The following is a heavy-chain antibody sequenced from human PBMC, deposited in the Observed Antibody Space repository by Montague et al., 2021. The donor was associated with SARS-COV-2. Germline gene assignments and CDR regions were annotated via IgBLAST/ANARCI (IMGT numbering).Heavy chain of an antibody. CDR2: IYASGGT. V-gene: IGHV4-4*07. CDR3: GRGVVAATPVVDY. Sequence: SETLSLTCTVSGDSISSFYWNWIRQPAGKGLEWIGRIYASGGTNYNPSLKSRVTMSVDTSKNQFSLKLNSVTAADTAVSYCGRGVVAATPVVDYWGRGTLVTVSS. D-gene: IGHD2-15*01. CDR1: GDSISSFY. J-gene: IGHJ4*02.